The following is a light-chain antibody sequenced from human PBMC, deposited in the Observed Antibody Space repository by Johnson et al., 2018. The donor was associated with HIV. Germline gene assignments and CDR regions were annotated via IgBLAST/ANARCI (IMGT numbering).Light chain of an antibody. V-gene: IGLV1-51*01. Sequence: QSVLTQPPSVSAAPGQKVTISCSGSSSNIGNNYVSWYQQLPGTAPKLLIYDNNKRPSGIPDRFSGSKSGTSATLGITGLQTGDEGDSYCGTWDSSLSAFYVFGTGTKITVL. CDR1: SSNIGNNY. CDR2: DNN. CDR3: GTWDSSLSAFYV. J-gene: IGLJ1*01.